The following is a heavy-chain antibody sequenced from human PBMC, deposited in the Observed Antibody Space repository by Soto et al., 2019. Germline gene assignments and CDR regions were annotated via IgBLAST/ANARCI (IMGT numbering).Heavy chain of an antibody. CDR3: ARVFEQWLVSYYYGMDV. D-gene: IGHD6-19*01. V-gene: IGHV3-7*01. Sequence: PGGSLRLSCAASGFTFSSYWMTWVRQAPGKGLDWVANINQDGSEKYYMDSMKGRFTISRENAKHSLLLQLNILRAEDTAGYYGARVFEQWLVSYYYGMDVWGQGTTVTVSS. CDR1: GFTFSSYW. CDR2: INQDGSEK. J-gene: IGHJ6*02.